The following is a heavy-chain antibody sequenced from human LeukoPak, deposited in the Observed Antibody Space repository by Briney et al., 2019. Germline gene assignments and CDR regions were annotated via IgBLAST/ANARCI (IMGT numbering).Heavy chain of an antibody. CDR3: ARVQGRYYGSGSYYNDY. V-gene: IGHV1-18*01. Sequence: ASVKVSCKASGYTFTCYGISWVRQAPGQGLEWMGWISAYNGNTNYAQKLQGRVTMTTDTSTSTAYMELRSLRSDDTAVYYCARVQGRYYGSGSYYNDYWGQGTLVTVSS. CDR1: GYTFTCYG. CDR2: ISAYNGNT. D-gene: IGHD3-10*01. J-gene: IGHJ4*02.